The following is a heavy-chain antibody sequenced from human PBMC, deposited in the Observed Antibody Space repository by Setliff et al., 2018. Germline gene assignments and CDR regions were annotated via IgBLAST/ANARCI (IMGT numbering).Heavy chain of an antibody. J-gene: IGHJ4*02. D-gene: IGHD3-3*01. CDR1: GFTFSSYA. CDR3: SKDLASWSPDR. Sequence: PGGSLRLSCAASGFTFSSYAMSWVRQAPGKGLEWVALISATGGATYYADSVKGRFTIFRDNSKNSLYLQMNDLTAEDTAVYYCSKDLASWSPDRWGLGTLVTVSS. CDR2: ISATGGAT. V-gene: IGHV3-23*01.